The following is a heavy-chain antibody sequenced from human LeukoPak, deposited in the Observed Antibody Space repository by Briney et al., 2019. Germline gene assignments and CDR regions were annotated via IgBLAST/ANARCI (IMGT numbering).Heavy chain of an antibody. J-gene: IGHJ4*02. CDR3: ASALWFAGYYFDY. CDR2: ISYDGSNK. Sequence: GGSLRLSCAASGFTFSSYAMHWVRQAPGKGLEWVAVISYDGSNKYYADSVKGRFTISRDNSKNTLYLQVNSLRAGDTAVYYCASALWFAGYYFDYWGQGTLVTVSS. D-gene: IGHD3-10*01. V-gene: IGHV3-30*04. CDR1: GFTFSSYA.